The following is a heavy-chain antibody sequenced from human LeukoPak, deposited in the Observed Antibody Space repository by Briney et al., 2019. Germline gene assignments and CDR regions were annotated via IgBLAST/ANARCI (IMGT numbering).Heavy chain of an antibody. Sequence: ASVKVSCKASGHTFTSYDINWVRQATGQGLEWMGWMNPNSGNTGYAQKFQGRVTMTRNTSISTAYMELSSLRSEDTAVYYCARGYYGSGSYYNFGYYYYYVDVWGKGTTVTISS. D-gene: IGHD3-10*01. J-gene: IGHJ6*03. CDR2: MNPNSGNT. CDR1: GHTFTSYD. V-gene: IGHV1-8*01. CDR3: ARGYYGSGSYYNFGYYYYYVDV.